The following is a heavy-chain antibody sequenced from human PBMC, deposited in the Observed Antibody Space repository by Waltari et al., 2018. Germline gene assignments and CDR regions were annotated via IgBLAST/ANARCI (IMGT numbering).Heavy chain of an antibody. Sequence: QVQLQESGPGLVKPSQTLSLTCTVSGGSISSGSYYWSWIRQPAGKGLEWIGRIYTSGRTNYNPSLKSRVTISVDTSKNQFSLKLSSVTAADTAVYYCARGKGGSGYSPNYDYWGQGTLVTVSS. D-gene: IGHD3-22*01. V-gene: IGHV4-61*02. J-gene: IGHJ4*02. CDR3: ARGKGGSGYSPNYDY. CDR2: IYTSGRT. CDR1: GGSISSGSYY.